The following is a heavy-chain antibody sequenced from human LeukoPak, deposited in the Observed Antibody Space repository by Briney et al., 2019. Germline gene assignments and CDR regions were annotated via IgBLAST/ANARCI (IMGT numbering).Heavy chain of an antibody. Sequence: SETLSLTCTVSGGSISSSSYYWGWIRQPPGKGLEWIGSIYYSGSTYYNPSLKSRVTISVDRSKNQFSLKLSSVTAADTAVYYCAREGEWELPHFDYWGQGTLVTVSS. V-gene: IGHV4-39*07. CDR3: AREGEWELPHFDY. D-gene: IGHD1-26*01. CDR1: GGSISSSSYY. CDR2: IYYSGST. J-gene: IGHJ4*02.